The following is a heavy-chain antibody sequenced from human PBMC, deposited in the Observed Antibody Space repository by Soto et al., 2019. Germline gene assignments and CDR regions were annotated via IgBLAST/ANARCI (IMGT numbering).Heavy chain of an antibody. D-gene: IGHD3-16*01. Sequence: QVQLVQSGAEVHKPGSSVKVSCKAAGGTFSSYAISWVRQAPGQGLEWMGGIIPIFGTANYAQKFQGRVTIAADESTSTAYMELSSLRSEDTAVYYCAREAAGGYFDYWGQGTLVTVSS. CDR3: AREAAGGYFDY. V-gene: IGHV1-69*01. CDR2: IIPIFGTA. J-gene: IGHJ4*02. CDR1: GGTFSSYA.